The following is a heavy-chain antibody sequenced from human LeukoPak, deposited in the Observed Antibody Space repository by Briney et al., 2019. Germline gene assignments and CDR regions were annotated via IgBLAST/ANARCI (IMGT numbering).Heavy chain of an antibody. J-gene: IGHJ6*03. CDR1: GFTVSSNY. Sequence: QPAGSLRLSCAASGFTVSSNYMSWVRQAPGKGLEWVSVIYSGGSTYYADSVKGRFTISRDNSKNTLYLQMNSLRAEDTAVYYCASSEGYYYYYYMDVWGKGTTLTVSS. CDR2: IYSGGST. CDR3: ASSEGYYYYYYMDV. V-gene: IGHV3-53*01.